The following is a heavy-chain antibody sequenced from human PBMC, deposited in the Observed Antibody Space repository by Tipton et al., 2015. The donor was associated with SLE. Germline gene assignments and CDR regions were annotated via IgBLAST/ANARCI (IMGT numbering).Heavy chain of an antibody. V-gene: IGHV4-59*11. CDR3: ARDDPDGESRGIPGDY. CDR2: VSYSGIT. CDR1: GGSISSHF. Sequence: LRLSCTVSGGSISSHFWSWIRQPPGKGLEWVGYVSYSGITNYNPSLKSRVTISVDTSKNQFSLRLTSVTAADTAMYYCARDDPDGESRGIPGDYWGQGTTVTVSS. D-gene: IGHD4-17*01. J-gene: IGHJ4*03.